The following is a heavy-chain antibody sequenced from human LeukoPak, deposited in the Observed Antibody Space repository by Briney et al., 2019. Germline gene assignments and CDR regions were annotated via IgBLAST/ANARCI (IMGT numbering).Heavy chain of an antibody. J-gene: IGHJ3*02. Sequence: ASVRVSCKASGYTFTSYAMHWVRQAPGQRLEWMGWINAGNGNTKYSQEFQGRVTIARDTSASTAYMELSSLRSEDMAVYYCAREDSRAFDIWGQGTMVTVSS. V-gene: IGHV1-3*03. CDR2: INAGNGNT. CDR3: AREDSRAFDI. CDR1: GYTFTSYA.